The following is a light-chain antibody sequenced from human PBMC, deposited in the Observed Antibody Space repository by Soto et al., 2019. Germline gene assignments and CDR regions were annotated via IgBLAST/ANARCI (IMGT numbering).Light chain of an antibody. CDR2: EGS. Sequence: QSALTQPASVSGSPGQSXXISCXXTSXDVGSYNPVSWYQQHPGKAPKLMIYEGSKRPSGVSNRFSGSKSGNTASLTISGLQAKDEADYYCCSYAGSSTYVVFGGGTKLTVL. CDR3: CSYAGSSTYVV. CDR1: SXDVGSYNP. J-gene: IGLJ2*01. V-gene: IGLV2-23*01.